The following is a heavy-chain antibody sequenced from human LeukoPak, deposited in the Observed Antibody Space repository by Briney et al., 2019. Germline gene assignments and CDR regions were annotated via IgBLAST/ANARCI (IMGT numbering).Heavy chain of an antibody. V-gene: IGHV1-18*04. D-gene: IGHD5-12*01. CDR1: GYTFTSYG. Sequence: ASVTVSCTASGYTFTSYGISWVRQAPGQGLEWMGWISAYNGNTNYAQKLQGRVTMTTDTSTSTAYRELRSLRSDDTAVYYCARRGGYSGYDAMIDYWGQGTLVTVSS. J-gene: IGHJ4*02. CDR3: ARRGGYSGYDAMIDY. CDR2: ISAYNGNT.